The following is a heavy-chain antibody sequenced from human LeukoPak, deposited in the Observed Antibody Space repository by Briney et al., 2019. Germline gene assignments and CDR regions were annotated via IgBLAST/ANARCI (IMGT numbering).Heavy chain of an antibody. Sequence: PVRSLSPSCAASGFTSSSYAMHRVRQAAGTRLEGVGGISYAGSNKYYADSVKGRFTISRDNSKNTLYLQMNSLRAEDTAVYYCARGQYDSRGNYYYYYYMDVWGKGTTVTVSS. CDR3: ARGQYDSRGNYYYYYYMDV. D-gene: IGHD3-22*01. CDR1: GFTSSSYA. CDR2: ISYAGSNK. J-gene: IGHJ6*03. V-gene: IGHV3-30*01.